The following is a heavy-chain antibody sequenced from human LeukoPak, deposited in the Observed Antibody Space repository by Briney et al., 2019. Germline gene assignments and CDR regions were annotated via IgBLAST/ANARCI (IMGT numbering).Heavy chain of an antibody. CDR1: GYTFTSYD. CDR3: ARRYAYYYYYMDV. Sequence: ASVKVSCKASGYTFTSYDINWVRQATGQGLEWMGWMNPHSGNTGYAQKFQGRVTITRNTSISTVYMELSSLRSEDTAVYYCARRYAYYYYYMDVWGKGTTVTVSS. J-gene: IGHJ6*03. D-gene: IGHD2-8*01. CDR2: MNPHSGNT. V-gene: IGHV1-8*01.